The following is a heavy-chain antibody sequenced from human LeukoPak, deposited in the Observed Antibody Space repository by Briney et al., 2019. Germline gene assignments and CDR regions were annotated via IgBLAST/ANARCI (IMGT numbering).Heavy chain of an antibody. Sequence: PGGSLRLSCAASGFTFSSYSMNWVRQAPGKGLEWVSSISSSSSYIYYADSVKGRFSISRDNAKNSLYLQMNSLRAEDTAVYYCARGPSGSGSYLDYWGQGTLVTVSS. D-gene: IGHD3-10*01. V-gene: IGHV3-21*01. CDR3: ARGPSGSGSYLDY. J-gene: IGHJ4*02. CDR2: ISSSSSYI. CDR1: GFTFSSYS.